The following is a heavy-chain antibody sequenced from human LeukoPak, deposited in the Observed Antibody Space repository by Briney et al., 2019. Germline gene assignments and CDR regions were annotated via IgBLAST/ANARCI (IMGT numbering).Heavy chain of an antibody. CDR3: TRLPAGGDYFDY. D-gene: IGHD2-2*01. Sequence: GGSLRLSCAASGFIFSGSAMHWVRQASGKGLDWVGRIRSKANSYATVYAASVKGRFTISRDDSKNTAYLQMNSLKTEDTAVYYCTRLPAGGDYFDYWGQGTLVTVSS. J-gene: IGHJ4*02. V-gene: IGHV3-73*01. CDR2: IRSKANSYAT. CDR1: GFIFSGSA.